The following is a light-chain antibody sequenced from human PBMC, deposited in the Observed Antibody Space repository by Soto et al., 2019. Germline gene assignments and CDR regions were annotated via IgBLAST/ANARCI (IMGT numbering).Light chain of an antibody. CDR1: QSINTY. Sequence: IQMSQSPSSLSASGGDRVIIKHMASQSINTYVNWYQQKSGKAPKLLIYVASTLQSGVPSRFSGSGSGTDFTLTISSLQPEDFATYYCQESYGMQFTFGGGTKVDIK. CDR3: QESYGMQFT. CDR2: VAS. J-gene: IGKJ4*01. V-gene: IGKV1-39*01.